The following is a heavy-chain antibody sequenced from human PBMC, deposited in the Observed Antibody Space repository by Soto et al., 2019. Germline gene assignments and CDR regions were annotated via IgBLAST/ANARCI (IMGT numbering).Heavy chain of an antibody. D-gene: IGHD3-16*02. CDR2: ITDNSGNR. CDR1: GFTFSGYA. J-gene: IGHJ4*02. Sequence: EVQVLQSGGGLVQPGGSLRLSCAASGFTFSGYALTWIRQAPGKGLEWISYITDNSGNRYYADSVKGRFTISRDNSNNTLDLQMDSLRAEDTAIYYCAKVFRGSHRYLDYWGQGILVTVSS. V-gene: IGHV3-23*01. CDR3: AKVFRGSHRYLDY.